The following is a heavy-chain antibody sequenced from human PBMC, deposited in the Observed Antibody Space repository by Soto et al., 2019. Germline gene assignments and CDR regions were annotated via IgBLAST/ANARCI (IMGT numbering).Heavy chain of an antibody. D-gene: IGHD3-10*01. J-gene: IGHJ4*02. CDR1: GFTFSSYA. CDR2: ISSDGKDK. CDR3: AKDSGRGSADYFFDY. Sequence: QVQLVESGGGVVQPGRSLRLSCAASGFTFSSYAIHWVRQAPGKGLEWVAVISSDGKDKYSADSMKGRFAITRDNSKHTLYLQMNSLRAEDTAVYYCAKDSGRGSADYFFDYWGQGTLVTVSS. V-gene: IGHV3-30*18.